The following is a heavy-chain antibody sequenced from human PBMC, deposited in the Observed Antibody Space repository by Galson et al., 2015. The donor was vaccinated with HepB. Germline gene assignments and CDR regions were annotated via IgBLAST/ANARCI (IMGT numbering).Heavy chain of an antibody. CDR1: GGTFSSYA. CDR3: ARVRNGHYEDRPGWTAGFDP. Sequence: SVKVSCKASGGTFSSYAISWVRQAPGQGLEWMGGIIPIFGTANCAQKFQGRVTITADESTSTAYMELSSLRSEDTAVYYCARVRNGHYEDRPGWTAGFDPWGQGSLVAVSS. V-gene: IGHV1-69*13. CDR2: IIPIFGTA. D-gene: IGHD3-3*01. J-gene: IGHJ5*02.